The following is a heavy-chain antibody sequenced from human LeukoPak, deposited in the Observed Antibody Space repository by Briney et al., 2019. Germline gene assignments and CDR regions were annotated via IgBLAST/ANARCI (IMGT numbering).Heavy chain of an antibody. CDR2: INPNSGGT. CDR1: GYTFTGYY. D-gene: IGHD6-13*01. CDR3: ARTVAAGTLVY. V-gene: IGHV1-2*06. J-gene: IGHJ4*02. Sequence: ASVKVSRKASGYTFTGYYMHWVRQAPGQGLEWMGRINPNSGGTNYAQKFQGRVTMTRDTSISTAYMELSRLRSDDTAVYYCARTVAAGTLVYWGQGTLVTVSS.